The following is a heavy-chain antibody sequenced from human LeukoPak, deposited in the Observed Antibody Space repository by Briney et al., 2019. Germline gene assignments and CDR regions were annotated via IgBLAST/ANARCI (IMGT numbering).Heavy chain of an antibody. CDR3: ASTEAYDYVWGSYRFSY. D-gene: IGHD3-16*02. CDR1: AFTFSTYA. J-gene: IGHJ4*02. Sequence: GGSLRLSCAASAFTFSTYAMSWVRQAQGKVLESVSGISGGGTHTYYADSVKGRFTISRDNSKNTLYLQMNGLRAEDTAVYYRASTEAYDYVWGSYRFSYWGQGTLVTVDS. CDR2: ISGGGTHT. V-gene: IGHV3-23*01.